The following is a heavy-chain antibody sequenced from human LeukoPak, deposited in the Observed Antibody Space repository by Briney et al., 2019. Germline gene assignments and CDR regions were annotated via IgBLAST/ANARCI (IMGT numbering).Heavy chain of an antibody. Sequence: ASVKVSCKVSGKTLSDLSIHWLRQPPGKGLEWLGGSDPEDGERIYAQMFQGRVTMTEDTSIDTAYMELSSLTSEDSAVYFCARRADHYDSSCYQHWGQGTLVTVSS. J-gene: IGHJ4*02. CDR3: ARRADHYDSSCYQH. CDR2: SDPEDGER. V-gene: IGHV1-24*01. D-gene: IGHD3-22*01. CDR1: GKTLSDLS.